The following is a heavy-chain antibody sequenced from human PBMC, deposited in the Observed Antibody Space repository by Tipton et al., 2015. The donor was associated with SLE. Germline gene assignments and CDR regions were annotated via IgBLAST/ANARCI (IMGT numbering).Heavy chain of an antibody. J-gene: IGHJ4*02. CDR2: ISWDGGST. D-gene: IGHD6-13*01. CDR1: GFTFDDYA. Sequence: SLRLSCAASGFTFDDYAMHWVRQAPGKGLEWVSLISWDGGSTYYADSVKGRFTTSRDNSKNSLYLQMNSLRAEDTALYYCAKGIAAAGTYYFDYWGQGTLVTVSS. CDR3: AKGIAAAGTYYFDY. V-gene: IGHV3-43D*04.